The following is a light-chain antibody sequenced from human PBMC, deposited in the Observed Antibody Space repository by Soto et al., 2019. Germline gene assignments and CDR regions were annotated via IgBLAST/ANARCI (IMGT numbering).Light chain of an antibody. J-gene: IGKJ1*01. CDR1: QSVSSN. CDR2: GAS. Sequence: EIVMTQSPATLSVSPGERATLSFRASQSVSSNLAWYQQKPGQAPRLLIHGASTRATGIPARFSGSGSGTEFTLTISSLQSEDFAVYYCQQYNNWPPWTFGQGTKVDIK. CDR3: QQYNNWPPWT. V-gene: IGKV3-15*01.